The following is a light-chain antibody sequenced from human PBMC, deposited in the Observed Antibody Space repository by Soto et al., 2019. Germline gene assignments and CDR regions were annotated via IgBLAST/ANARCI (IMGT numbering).Light chain of an antibody. V-gene: IGLV2-11*01. Sequence: QSALTQPRSVSGSPGQSVTISCTRTSSYIGPYDHVAWYQQHPGKAPKLIIFAVSKRPSGVPDRFSGSKSGNTASLTISGLQAEDEADYYCSSYAGNYIYVFATGTKLPS. CDR2: AVS. CDR3: SSYAGNYIYV. J-gene: IGLJ1*01. CDR1: SSYIGPYDH.